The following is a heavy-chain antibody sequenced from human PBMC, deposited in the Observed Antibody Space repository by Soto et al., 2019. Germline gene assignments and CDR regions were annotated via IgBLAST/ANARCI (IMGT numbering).Heavy chain of an antibody. D-gene: IGHD1-26*01. CDR1: GFTFSSYA. CDR3: AKDPQWELLFFDY. V-gene: IGHV3-23*01. Sequence: PGGSLRLSCAASGFTFSSYAMSWVRQAPGKGLELVSAIIGSVGSTYYADSVKGRFTFSRDNSKNTLYLQMNSLRAEDTAVYYCAKDPQWELLFFDYWGQGTLVTVSS. CDR2: IIGSVGST. J-gene: IGHJ4*02.